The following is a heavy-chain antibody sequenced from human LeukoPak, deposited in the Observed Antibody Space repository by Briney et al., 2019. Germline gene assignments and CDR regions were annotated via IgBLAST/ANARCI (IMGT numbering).Heavy chain of an antibody. J-gene: IGHJ4*02. Sequence: ASVKVSCTVSGYTLTELSMHWVRQAPGKGLEWMGGFDPEDGETIYAQKFRGRVTMTEDTSTDTAYMELSSLRSEGTAVYYCATLFPAHSGSYYGAGVDYWGQGTLVTVSS. CDR1: GYTLTELS. D-gene: IGHD1-26*01. V-gene: IGHV1-24*01. CDR2: FDPEDGET. CDR3: ATLFPAHSGSYYGAGVDY.